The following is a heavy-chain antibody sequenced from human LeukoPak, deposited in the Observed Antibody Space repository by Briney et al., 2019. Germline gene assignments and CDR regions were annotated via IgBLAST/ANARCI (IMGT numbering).Heavy chain of an antibody. V-gene: IGHV4-39*07. J-gene: IGHJ6*03. D-gene: IGHD3-10*01. CDR1: GGSISRSRYY. CDR2: IYYSGST. Sequence: SETLSFTCTVSGGSISRSRYYWGWIRQPPGKGLEWIGSIYYSGSTYYNPSLKSRVTTSVDTSKNQFSLKLSSVTAADTAVYYCARESYGSRSYDYYYYYMDVWGKGTTVTVSS. CDR3: ARESYGSRSYDYYYYYMDV.